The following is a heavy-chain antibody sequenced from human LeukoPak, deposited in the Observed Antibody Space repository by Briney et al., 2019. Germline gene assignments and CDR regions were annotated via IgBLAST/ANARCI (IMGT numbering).Heavy chain of an antibody. V-gene: IGHV4-59*01. J-gene: IGHJ4*02. CDR3: ARGDDYKSTLFDY. CDR1: GGSISGYF. D-gene: IGHD5-12*01. CDR2: ISSGGST. Sequence: PSETLSLTCTVSGGSISGYFWSWFRQPPGKELEWIGYISSGGSTNYNPSLKSRVTISIDTSKNQFSLKLTSATAADTAVYYCARGDDYKSTLFDYWGQGTLVTVSS.